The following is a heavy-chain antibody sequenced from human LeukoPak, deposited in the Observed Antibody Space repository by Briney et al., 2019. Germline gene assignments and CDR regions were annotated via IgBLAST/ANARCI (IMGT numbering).Heavy chain of an antibody. CDR3: ARLCSGTYQYYFDY. D-gene: IGHD1-26*01. V-gene: IGHV4-61*08. Sequence: SETLSLTCTFSGGSISSGDYYWRWIRQPPGKGLEWIGYIYYIGSTNYNPSLKSRVTISVDTSKNQFSLKLSSVTAVDTAVYYCARLCSGTYQYYFDYWGQGTLVTVSS. J-gene: IGHJ4*02. CDR1: GGSISSGDYY. CDR2: IYYIGST.